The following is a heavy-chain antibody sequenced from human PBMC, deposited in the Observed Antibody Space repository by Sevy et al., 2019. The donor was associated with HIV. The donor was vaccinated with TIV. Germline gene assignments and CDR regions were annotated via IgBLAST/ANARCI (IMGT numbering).Heavy chain of an antibody. J-gene: IGHJ4*02. CDR1: GFTFSSYA. V-gene: IGHV3-23*01. CDR2: ISGTYGST. D-gene: IGHD3-22*01. Sequence: GGSLRLSCAASGFTFSSYAMHWVRQAPGKGLEWVSGISGTYGSTYYADSVKGRFTISRDNSKNTLYLQMNSLRAEDTALYYCAKDLYYDTSLFDYWGQGIRVTVSS. CDR3: AKDLYYDTSLFDY.